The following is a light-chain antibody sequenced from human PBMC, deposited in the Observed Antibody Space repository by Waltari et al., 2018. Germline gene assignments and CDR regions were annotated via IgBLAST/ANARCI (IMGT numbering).Light chain of an antibody. CDR2: EVS. CDR1: QSLVHTNGNTY. Sequence: DVVMTQSPLSLPVTLGQPASISCRSTQSLVHTNGNTYLNWFQQRPGQSPRRIIYEVSNRDSGVPDRFSGSGSGTDFTLKISRVEAEDVGVYYCMQGTHWPRTFGQGTNVEI. CDR3: MQGTHWPRT. V-gene: IGKV2-30*02. J-gene: IGKJ1*01.